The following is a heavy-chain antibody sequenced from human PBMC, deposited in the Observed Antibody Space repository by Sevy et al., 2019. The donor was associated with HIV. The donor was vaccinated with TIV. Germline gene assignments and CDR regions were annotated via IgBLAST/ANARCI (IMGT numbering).Heavy chain of an antibody. CDR1: GYTFTSFG. CDR3: TRDLGSSPASFFDY. CDR2: ISAYNGHT. V-gene: IGHV1-18*04. Sequence: ASVKVSCKASGYTFTSFGISWVRQAPGQGPEWMAWISAYNGHTNYAQKFQGRVTMTQDISTSTVYMELSSVRSDDTAIYYCTRDLGSSPASFFDYWGQGTLVTVSS. J-gene: IGHJ4*02. D-gene: IGHD6-19*01.